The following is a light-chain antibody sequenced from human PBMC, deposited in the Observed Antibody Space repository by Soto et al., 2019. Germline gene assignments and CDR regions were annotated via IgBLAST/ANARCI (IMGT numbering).Light chain of an antibody. V-gene: IGLV2-14*01. CDR2: EVS. CDR3: SSYTSSSILYV. J-gene: IGLJ1*01. Sequence: QSVLTQPASVSLPLGQSITISCTGTSSDVGGYNYVSWYQQHPGKAPKLMIYEVSNRPSGVSNRFSGSKSGNTASLTISGLQAEDEADYYCSSYTSSSILYVFVTGTKVTVL. CDR1: SSDVGGYNY.